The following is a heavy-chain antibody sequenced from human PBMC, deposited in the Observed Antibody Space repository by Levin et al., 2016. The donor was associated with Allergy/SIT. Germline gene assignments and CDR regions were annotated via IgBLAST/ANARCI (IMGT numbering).Heavy chain of an antibody. CDR2: ISSSSSTI. J-gene: IGHJ6*02. CDR1: GFTFSSYS. Sequence: GGSLRLSCAASGFTFSSYSMNWVRQAPGKGLEWVSYISSSSSTIYYADSVKGRFTISRDNAKNSLYLQMNSLRDEDTAVYYCARDAPYYYDSSGLEHYYYGMDVWGQGTTVTVSS. D-gene: IGHD3-22*01. V-gene: IGHV3-48*02. CDR3: ARDAPYYYDSSGLEHYYYGMDV.